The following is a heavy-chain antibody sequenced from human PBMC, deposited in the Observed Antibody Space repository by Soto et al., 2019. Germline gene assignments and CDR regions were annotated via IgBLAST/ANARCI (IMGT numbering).Heavy chain of an antibody. V-gene: IGHV3-53*01. D-gene: IGHD6-19*01. Sequence: PGGSLRLSCVGSGFDVTTNCMRWVRQAPGKGLECVSIVCTGGATHYADSVKGRFTISRDNAKNTLHVQMNSVRAEDTAVYYCARDRRKRQWLVRYGNYYYYGMDVWGQGTTVTVSS. J-gene: IGHJ6*02. CDR2: VCTGGAT. CDR1: GFDVTTNC. CDR3: ARDRRKRQWLVRYGNYYYYGMDV.